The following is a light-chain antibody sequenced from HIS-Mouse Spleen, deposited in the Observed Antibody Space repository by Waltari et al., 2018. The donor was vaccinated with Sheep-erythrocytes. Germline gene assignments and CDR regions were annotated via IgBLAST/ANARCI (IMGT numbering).Light chain of an antibody. J-gene: IGLJ1*01. CDR1: SSDVGGYNY. CDR3: CSYAGSYNHV. V-gene: IGLV2-11*01. Sequence: QSALTQPRSVSGSPGQSVTISCTGTSSDVGGYNYVSWYQQPPGKAPNLMIYDVRKRPSGVPDRFSCSKAGNTASLTISGLQAEDEADYYCCSYAGSYNHVFATGTKVTVL. CDR2: DVR.